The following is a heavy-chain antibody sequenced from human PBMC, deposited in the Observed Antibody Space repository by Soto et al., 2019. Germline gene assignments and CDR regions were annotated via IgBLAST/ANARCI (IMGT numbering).Heavy chain of an antibody. CDR3: ARVLSHYDILTGYYGTGYFDY. CDR2: IYYSGST. J-gene: IGHJ4*02. CDR1: GGSISSGGYY. D-gene: IGHD3-9*01. Sequence: QVQLQESGPGLVKPSQTLSLTCTVSGGSISSGGYYWSWIRQHPGKGLEWIGYIYYSGSTYYNPSLKSRVTTSVDTSKNQFSLKLSSVTAADTAVYYCARVLSHYDILTGYYGTGYFDYWGQGTLVTVSS. V-gene: IGHV4-31*03.